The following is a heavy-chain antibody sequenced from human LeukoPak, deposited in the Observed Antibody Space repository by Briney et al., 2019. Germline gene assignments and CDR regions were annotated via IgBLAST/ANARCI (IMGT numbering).Heavy chain of an antibody. V-gene: IGHV4-4*02. CDR1: GGSISSRNW. J-gene: IGHJ4*02. CDR2: MYHSGSI. D-gene: IGHD3-3*01. CDR3: ARDRAGGLRFVEWLSAFDY. Sequence: SETLSLTCTVSGGSISSRNWWSWVRQAPGKGLEWIGEMYHSGSINYNPSLKSRVTISVDISKNQFSLRLNSVTAADTAVYYCARDRAGGLRFVEWLSAFDYWGQGTLVTVSS.